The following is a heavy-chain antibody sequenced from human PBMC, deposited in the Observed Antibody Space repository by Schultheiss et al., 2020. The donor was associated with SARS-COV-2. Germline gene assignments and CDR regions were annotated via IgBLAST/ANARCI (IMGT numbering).Heavy chain of an antibody. Sequence: SETLSLTCAVYGGSFSGYYWSWIRQPPGKGLEWIGEINHSGSTNYNPSLKSRVTISVDTSKNQFSLKLSSVTAADTAVYYCARTSEDSSSSTLQDRRFQIYGMDVWGQGTTVTVSS. J-gene: IGHJ6*02. CDR2: INHSGST. D-gene: IGHD6-6*01. V-gene: IGHV4-34*01. CDR1: GGSFSGYY. CDR3: ARTSEDSSSSTLQDRRFQIYGMDV.